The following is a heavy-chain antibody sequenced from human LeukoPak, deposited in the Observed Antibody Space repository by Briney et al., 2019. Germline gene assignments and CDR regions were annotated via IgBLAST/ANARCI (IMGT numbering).Heavy chain of an antibody. J-gene: IGHJ4*02. V-gene: IGHV3-30*03. CDR2: ISYNGSNK. D-gene: IGHD5-12*01. CDR1: GFTFSSYG. Sequence: GGSLRLSCAASGFTFSSYGMHWVRQAPGKGLEWVAVISYNGSNKYYVDSVKGRFTISRDNAKNTLYLQMNSLRAEDTAVYYCARDLSGGYSGYWGQGTLVTVSS. CDR3: ARDLSGGYSGY.